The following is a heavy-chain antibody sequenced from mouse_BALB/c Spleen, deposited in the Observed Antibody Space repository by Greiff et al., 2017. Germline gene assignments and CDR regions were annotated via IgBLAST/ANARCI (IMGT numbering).Heavy chain of an antibody. CDR3: ASYYGTYPWFAY. CDR2: INPNNGST. CDR1: GFTFTEYT. V-gene: IGHV1-18*01. D-gene: IGHD2-10*01. Sequence: EVQLQQSGPELVKPGASVKISCTTSGFTFTEYTMHWVKQSPGKSLEWIGGINPNNGSTSYNQKFKGKATLTVDKSSNTAYMELRSLTSEDSAVYYCASYYGTYPWFAYWGQGTLVTVSA. J-gene: IGHJ3*01.